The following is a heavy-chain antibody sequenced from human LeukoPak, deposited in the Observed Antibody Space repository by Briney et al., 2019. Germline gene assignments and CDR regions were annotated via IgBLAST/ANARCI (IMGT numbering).Heavy chain of an antibody. CDR1: GGSISSYY. CDR3: ARDYYDSSGYLHYNWFDP. CDR2: IYYSGST. V-gene: IGHV4-59*01. D-gene: IGHD3-22*01. Sequence: SGTLSLTCTVSGGSISSYYWSWIRQPPGKGLEWTGYIYYSGSTNYNPSLKSRATISVDTSKNQFSLKLSSVTAADTAVYYCARDYYDSSGYLHYNWFDPWGQGTLVTVSS. J-gene: IGHJ5*02.